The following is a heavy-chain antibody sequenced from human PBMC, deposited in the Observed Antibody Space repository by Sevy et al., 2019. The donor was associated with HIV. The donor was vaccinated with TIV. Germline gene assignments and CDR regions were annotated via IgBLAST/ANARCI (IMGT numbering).Heavy chain of an antibody. CDR2: ISYDGCNK. Sequence: GGSLRLSCAASGFTFSSYGMHWVRQAPGKGLEWVAVISYDGCNKYYADSVKGRFTISRDNSKNTLYLQMNSLRAEDTAVYYCAKERGYCSSTSCFDFDYWGQGTLVTVSS. CDR1: GFTFSSYG. V-gene: IGHV3-30*18. J-gene: IGHJ4*02. CDR3: AKERGYCSSTSCFDFDY. D-gene: IGHD2-2*01.